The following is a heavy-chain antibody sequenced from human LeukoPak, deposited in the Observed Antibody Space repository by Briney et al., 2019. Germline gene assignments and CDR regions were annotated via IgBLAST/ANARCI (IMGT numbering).Heavy chain of an antibody. CDR2: INAGNGNT. J-gene: IGHJ5*02. D-gene: IGHD6-19*01. V-gene: IGHV1-3*01. Sequence: ASVKVSCKASGYTFTSYAMHRVRQAPGQRLEWMGWINAGNGNTKYSQKFQGRVTITRDTSASTAYMELSSLRSEDTAVYYCARGPQWLVPSWFDPWGQGTLVTVSS. CDR3: ARGPQWLVPSWFDP. CDR1: GYTFTSYA.